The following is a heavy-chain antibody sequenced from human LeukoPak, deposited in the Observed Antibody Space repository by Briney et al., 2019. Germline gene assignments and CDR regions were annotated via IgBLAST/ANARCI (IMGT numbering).Heavy chain of an antibody. CDR3: ARQNGQLELLPDYDY. CDR1: GYTFTSYY. Sequence: GASVKVSCKASGYTFTSYYMHWVRQAPGQGLEWMGIINPSGGSTSYAQKFQGRVTMTRDTSTSTVYMELSSLRSEDTAVYYCARQNGQLELLPDYDYWGQGTLVTVSS. J-gene: IGHJ4*02. V-gene: IGHV1-46*01. CDR2: INPSGGST. D-gene: IGHD1-7*01.